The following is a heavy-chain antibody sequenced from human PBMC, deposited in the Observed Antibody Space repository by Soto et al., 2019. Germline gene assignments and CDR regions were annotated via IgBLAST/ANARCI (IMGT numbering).Heavy chain of an antibody. CDR1: GGSISSGDYY. CDR2: IYYSGST. J-gene: IGHJ5*02. Sequence: PSETLSLTCTVSGGSISSGDYYWSWIRQPPGKGLEWIGYIYYSGSTYYNPSLKSRVTISVDTSKNQFSLKLSSVTAADTAVYYCAREKYTYYGDTGWFDPWGQGTLVTVSS. CDR3: AREKYTYYGDTGWFDP. D-gene: IGHD4-17*01. V-gene: IGHV4-30-4*01.